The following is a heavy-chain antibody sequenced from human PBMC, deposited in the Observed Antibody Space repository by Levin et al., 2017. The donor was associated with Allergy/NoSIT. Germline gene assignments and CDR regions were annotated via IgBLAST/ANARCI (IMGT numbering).Heavy chain of an antibody. CDR3: AKDIVVVPAANDAFDI. J-gene: IGHJ3*02. CDR2: IYYSGST. D-gene: IGHD2-2*01. CDR1: GGSISSSSYY. V-gene: IGHV4-39*01. Sequence: SQTLSLPCTVSGGSISSSSYYWGWIRQPPGKGLEWIGSIYYSGSTYYNPSIKSRVTISVDTSKNQFSLKLSSVTAADTAVYYCAKDIVVVPAANDAFDIWGQGTMVTVSS.